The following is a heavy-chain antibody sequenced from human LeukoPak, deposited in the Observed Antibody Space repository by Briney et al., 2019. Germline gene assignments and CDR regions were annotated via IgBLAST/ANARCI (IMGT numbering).Heavy chain of an antibody. CDR1: GGSISSGGYY. V-gene: IGHV4-31*03. J-gene: IGHJ4*02. D-gene: IGHD5-18*01. Sequence: SETLSLTCTVSGGSISSGGYYWSWIRQHPGTGLEWIGYIYYSGSTYYNPSLKSRVTISVDTSKNQFSLKLSSVTAADTAVYYCARDRGGYSYGYYFDYWGQGTLVTVSS. CDR3: ARDRGGYSYGYYFDY. CDR2: IYYSGST.